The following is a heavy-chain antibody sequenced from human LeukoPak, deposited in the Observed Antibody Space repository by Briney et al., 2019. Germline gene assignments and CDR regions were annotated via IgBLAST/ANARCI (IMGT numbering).Heavy chain of an antibody. J-gene: IGHJ4*02. CDR3: ARTYGSGSLDY. CDR1: GFNFNNHN. Sequence: HPGGSLRLSCAASGFNFNNHNMNWVRQAPGKGLQWVSYISGSGDAIFYAESVQGRFTISRDNAKNSVYLQMNSLRAEDTAVYYCARTYGSGSLDYGGQGTLVTVSS. D-gene: IGHD2-15*01. CDR2: ISGSGDAI. V-gene: IGHV3-48*01.